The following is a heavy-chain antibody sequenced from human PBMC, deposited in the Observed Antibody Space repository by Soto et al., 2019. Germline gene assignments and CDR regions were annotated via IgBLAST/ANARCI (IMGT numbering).Heavy chain of an antibody. Sequence: GASVKVSCKASGYTFTKYDINWVRQATGQGLEWMGWMNPNSGNTGYAQEFQGRVTMTRNTSISTAYMELNSLRYEDTAVYYCARVGRGSSIDYWGQGTLVTVSS. J-gene: IGHJ4*02. CDR1: GYTFTKYD. CDR2: MNPNSGNT. D-gene: IGHD6-13*01. CDR3: ARVGRGSSIDY. V-gene: IGHV1-8*01.